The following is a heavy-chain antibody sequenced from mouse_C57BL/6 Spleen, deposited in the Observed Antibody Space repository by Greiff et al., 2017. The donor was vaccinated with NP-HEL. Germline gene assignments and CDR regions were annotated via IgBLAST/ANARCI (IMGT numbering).Heavy chain of an antibody. CDR2: IYPRDGST. V-gene: IGHV1-85*01. D-gene: IGHD1-1*01. Sequence: QVQLKQSGPELVKPGASVKLSCKASGYTFTSYDINWVKQRPGQGLEWIGRIYPRDGSTKYNEKFKGKATLTVDTSSSTAYMELHSLTSEDSAVYFCARCYYGSSPFAYWGQGTLVTVSA. CDR1: GYTFTSYD. CDR3: ARCYYGSSPFAY. J-gene: IGHJ3*01.